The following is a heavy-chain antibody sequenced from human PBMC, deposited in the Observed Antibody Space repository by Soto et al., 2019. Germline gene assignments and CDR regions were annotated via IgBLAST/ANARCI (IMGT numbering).Heavy chain of an antibody. V-gene: IGHV3-72*01. CDR1: GFTLSDHY. J-gene: IGHJ6*02. D-gene: IGHD7-27*01. Sequence: EVQLVESGGGLVQPGGSLRLSCAASGFTLSDHYMDWVRQAPGKGLEWVGRTRNKANSYTTEYAASVKGRFTISRDDSENSLYLQMNSLKTDDTAVYYCTRGAGEHQKLEGYYYGLDVWGLGTTVTVSS. CDR3: TRGAGEHQKLEGYYYGLDV. CDR2: TRNKANSYTT.